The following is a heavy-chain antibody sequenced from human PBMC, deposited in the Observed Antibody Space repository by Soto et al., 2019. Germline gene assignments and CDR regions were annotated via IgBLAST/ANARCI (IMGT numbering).Heavy chain of an antibody. CDR3: ARIRRRITMVRGVSYFDY. J-gene: IGHJ4*02. Sequence: SETLSLTCAVSGGSISSSNWWSWVRQPPGKGLEWIGEIYHSGSTNYNPSLKSRVTISVDKSKNQFSLKLSSVTAADTAVYYCARIRRRITMVRGVSYFDYWGQGTLVTVSS. D-gene: IGHD3-10*01. V-gene: IGHV4-4*02. CDR1: GGSISSSNW. CDR2: IYHSGST.